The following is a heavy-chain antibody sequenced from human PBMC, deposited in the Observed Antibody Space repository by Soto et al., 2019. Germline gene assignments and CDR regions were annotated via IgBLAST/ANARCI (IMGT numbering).Heavy chain of an antibody. D-gene: IGHD3-9*01. CDR3: ARDSDIYYGMDV. V-gene: IGHV3-48*02. Sequence: GGSLRLSCAASGFTFSVHSMNWVRRAPGKGLEWVSYISSTSSARYYADSVRGRFTISGDNVKYSLYLQMNSLTDEDTAVYYCARDSDIYYGMDVWGQGTTVTVSS. CDR2: ISSTSSAR. CDR1: GFTFSVHS. J-gene: IGHJ6*02.